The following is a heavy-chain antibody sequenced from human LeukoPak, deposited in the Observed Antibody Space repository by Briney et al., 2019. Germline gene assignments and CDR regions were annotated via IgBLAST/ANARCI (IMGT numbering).Heavy chain of an antibody. CDR2: INPNSGGT. CDR3: ARDPPHSSGPNSPCFEY. V-gene: IGHV1-2*02. CDR1: GYTFTGYY. Sequence: GASVKVPCKASGYTFTGYYMHWVRQAPGQGLEWMGWINPNSGGTNYAQKFQGRVTMTRDTSISIAYMELSRLRSDDTAVYYCARDPPHSSGPNSPCFEYWGQGTLVTVSS. D-gene: IGHD6-19*01. J-gene: IGHJ4*02.